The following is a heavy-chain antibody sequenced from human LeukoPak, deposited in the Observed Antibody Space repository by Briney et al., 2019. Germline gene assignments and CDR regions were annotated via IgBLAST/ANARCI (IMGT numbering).Heavy chain of an antibody. CDR2: INGDESRT. Sequence: GGSLRLSCAASGSTFSSYWMHWVRQGPGKGLVWVARINGDESRTTYADSVRDRFTISRDNAKNTLYLQMNSLRAEDTAVYYCVRGQLERPFDFYYGMDVWGKETTVTVSS. CDR3: VRGQLERPFDFYYGMDV. D-gene: IGHD1-1*01. V-gene: IGHV3-74*01. J-gene: IGHJ6*04. CDR1: GSTFSSYW.